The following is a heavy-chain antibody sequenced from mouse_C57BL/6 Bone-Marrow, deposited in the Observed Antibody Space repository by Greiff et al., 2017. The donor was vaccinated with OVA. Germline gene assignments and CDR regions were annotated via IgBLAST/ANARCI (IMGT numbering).Heavy chain of an antibody. CDR1: GYTFTSYG. CDR3: ARWPGYGSSSTY. D-gene: IGHD1-1*01. V-gene: IGHV1-58*01. CDR2: IYLGNGYT. Sequence: VHVKQSGAELVRPGSSVKMSCKTSGYTFTSYGINWVKQRPGQGLEWIGYIYLGNGYTEYNAKFKGKATLTSDTSSSTAYMQRSSLTSEDSAIDFCARWPGYGSSSTYWGQGTLVTVSA. J-gene: IGHJ3*01.